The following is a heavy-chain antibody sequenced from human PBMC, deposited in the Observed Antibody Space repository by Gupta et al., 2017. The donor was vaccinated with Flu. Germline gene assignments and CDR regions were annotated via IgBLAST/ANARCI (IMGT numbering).Heavy chain of an antibody. V-gene: IGHV4-4*07. J-gene: IGHJ4*02. D-gene: IGHD1-1*01. CDR3: ARGSTTGTTGLEYFDY. CDR1: GGSISRYY. CDR2: IYTSGST. Sequence: QVQLQESGPGLVKPSETLSLTCTVSGGSISRYYWSWIRQPAGKGLEWIGRIYTSGSTNYNPSLKSRVTMSVDTSKNQFSPKLSSVTAADTAVYYCARGSTTGTTGLEYFDYWGQGTLVTVSS.